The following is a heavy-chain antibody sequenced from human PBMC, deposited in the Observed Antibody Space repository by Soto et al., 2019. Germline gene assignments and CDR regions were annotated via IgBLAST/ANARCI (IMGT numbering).Heavy chain of an antibody. CDR1: GYTFTSYG. CDR2: ISAYNGNT. CDR3: AREDEWLGLTPELYYFEY. Sequence: SVKVSCKASGYTFTSYGISLVRQAPGQGLEWMGWISAYNGNTNYAQKLQGRVTMTTDTSTSTAYMELRSLRSDDTAVYYCAREDEWLGLTPELYYFEYWGQGTLVTVSS. V-gene: IGHV1-18*01. D-gene: IGHD6-19*01. J-gene: IGHJ4*02.